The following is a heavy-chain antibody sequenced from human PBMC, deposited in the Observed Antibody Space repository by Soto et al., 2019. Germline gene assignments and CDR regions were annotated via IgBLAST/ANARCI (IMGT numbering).Heavy chain of an antibody. CDR1: GFTFSSYG. J-gene: IGHJ4*02. D-gene: IGHD2-2*03. CDR3: ARDLVDIVVVPAAMYY. Sequence: QVQLVESGGGVVQPGRSLRLSCAASGFTFSSYGMQWVRQAPGKGLEWVAVIWYDGSNKYYADSVKGRFTISRDNSKNTLYLQMNSLRAEDTAVYYCARDLVDIVVVPAAMYYWGQGTLVTVSS. V-gene: IGHV3-33*01. CDR2: IWYDGSNK.